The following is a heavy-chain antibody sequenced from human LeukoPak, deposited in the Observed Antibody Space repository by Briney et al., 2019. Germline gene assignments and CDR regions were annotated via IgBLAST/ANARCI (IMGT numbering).Heavy chain of an antibody. CDR3: ARQEYCSGGSCYTWFDP. CDR2: IYPADSDI. J-gene: IGHJ5*02. D-gene: IGHD2-15*01. Sequence: GESLKISCKGSGYSINNYWIGWVRQMPGKGLEWMGIIYPADSDIRYSPSFQGQITISADKSISTAYLQWSSLKASDTAMYYCARQEYCSGGSCYTWFDPWGQGTLVTVSS. V-gene: IGHV5-51*01. CDR1: GYSINNYW.